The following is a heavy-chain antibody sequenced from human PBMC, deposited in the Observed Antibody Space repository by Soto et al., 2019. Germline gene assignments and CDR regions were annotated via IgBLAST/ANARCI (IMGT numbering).Heavy chain of an antibody. D-gene: IGHD6-19*01. J-gene: IGHJ4*02. CDR1: GGSISSGGYY. V-gene: IGHV4-31*03. Sequence: PSETLSLTCTVSGGSISSGGYYWSWIRQHPGKGLEWIGYIYYSGSTYYNPSLKSRVTISVDTSKSQFSLKLSSVTAADTAVYYCARESSYSSGWSFDYWGQGTLVTVSS. CDR2: IYYSGST. CDR3: ARESSYSSGWSFDY.